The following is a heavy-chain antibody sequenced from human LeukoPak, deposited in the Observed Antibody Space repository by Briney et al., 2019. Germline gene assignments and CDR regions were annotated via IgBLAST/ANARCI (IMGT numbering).Heavy chain of an antibody. D-gene: IGHD3-10*01. J-gene: IGHJ4*02. V-gene: IGHV3-23*01. CDR1: GFTFSRYA. Sequence: PGGSLRLSCAASGFTFSRYAMSWVRQAPGKGLEWVSVISGSAGSTYYADSVKGRFTISRDNSKNTLYLQMNSLRAEDTAVYYCAKIILWFGELRYFDYWGQGTLVTVSS. CDR2: ISGSAGST. CDR3: AKIILWFGELRYFDY.